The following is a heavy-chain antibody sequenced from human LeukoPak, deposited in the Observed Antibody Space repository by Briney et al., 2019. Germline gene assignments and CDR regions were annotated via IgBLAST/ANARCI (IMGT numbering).Heavy chain of an antibody. V-gene: IGHV6-1*01. CDR1: GDSDLTCGVA. CDR3: AIGRASAFDV. CDR2: TYNTSKWHT. Sequence: SQTLSLTCAISGDSDLTCGVAWNWVRQSPSRVLEWLGRTYNTSKWHTDYAVSVKSRIVVNPNTSKNQFSLQLNSVTPEDTAVYYCAIGRASAFDVWGQGTMVTASS. J-gene: IGHJ3*01. D-gene: IGHD6-25*01.